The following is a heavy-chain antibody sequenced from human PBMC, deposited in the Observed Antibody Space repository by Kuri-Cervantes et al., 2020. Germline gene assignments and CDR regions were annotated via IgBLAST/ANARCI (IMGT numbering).Heavy chain of an antibody. CDR1: GFTFSSYG. V-gene: IGHV3-30*05. Sequence: GESLKISCAASGFTFSSYGMHWVRQAPGKGLEWVAVISYDGSNKYYADSVKGRFTISRDNPKNTLYLQMNSLRAEGTAVYYCARSRVVAGRTGRNYYYYYGMDVWGQGTTVTVSS. CDR2: ISYDGSNK. CDR3: ARSRVVAGRTGRNYYYYYGMDV. D-gene: IGHD2-15*01. J-gene: IGHJ6*02.